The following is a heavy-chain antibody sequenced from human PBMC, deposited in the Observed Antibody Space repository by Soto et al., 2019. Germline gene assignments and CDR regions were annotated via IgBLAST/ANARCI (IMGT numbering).Heavy chain of an antibody. J-gene: IGHJ3*02. CDR3: AGVLTGYSSGWDAFDI. V-gene: IGHV6-1*01. CDR1: GDSVSSNSAA. CDR2: TYYRSKWYN. D-gene: IGHD6-19*01. Sequence: SQTLSLTCAISGDSVSSNSAAWNWIRQSPSRGLEWLGRTYYRSKWYNDYAVSVKSRITINPDTSKNQFSLQLNSVTPEDAAVYYCAGVLTGYSSGWDAFDIWGQGTMVTVSS.